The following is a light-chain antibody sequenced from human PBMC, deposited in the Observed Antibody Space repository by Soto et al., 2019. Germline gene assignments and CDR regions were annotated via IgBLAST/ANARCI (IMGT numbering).Light chain of an antibody. CDR1: SSDVGSYNL. V-gene: IGLV2-14*02. Sequence: QSALTQPASVSGSPGQSITISCTGTSSDVGSYNLVSWYQQHPGKAPKLMIYEGSKRPSGVSNRFSGSKSGNMASLTISGLQAEDEADYYCSSYTSSDTLGVFGGGTKLTVL. J-gene: IGLJ3*02. CDR3: SSYTSSDTLGV. CDR2: EGS.